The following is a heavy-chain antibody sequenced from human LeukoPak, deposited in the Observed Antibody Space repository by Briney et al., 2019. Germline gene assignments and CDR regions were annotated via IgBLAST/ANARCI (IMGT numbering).Heavy chain of an antibody. D-gene: IGHD6-13*01. CDR1: GGSFSGYY. V-gene: IGHV4-34*01. Sequence: SETLSLTCAVYGGSFSGYYWSWIRQPPGKGLGWIGEIKHSGSTNYNPSLKSRVTISVDTSKNQFSLKLSSVTAADTAVYYCAREASSSWFPLGYWGQGTLVTVSS. CDR3: AREASSSWFPLGY. CDR2: IKHSGST. J-gene: IGHJ4*02.